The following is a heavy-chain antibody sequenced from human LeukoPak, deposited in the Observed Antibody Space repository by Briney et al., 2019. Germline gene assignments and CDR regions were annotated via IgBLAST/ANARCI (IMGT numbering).Heavy chain of an antibody. J-gene: IGHJ4*02. D-gene: IGHD1-26*01. CDR1: GFTFSSYS. CDR3: ARAYDIVGATELDY. CDR2: ISSSSSYI. V-gene: IGHV3-21*01. Sequence: GGSLRLSCAASGFTFSSYSMNWVRQAPGKGLEWVSSISSSSSYIYYADSVKGRFTISRDNAKNSLYLQMNRLRAEDTAVYYCARAYDIVGATELDYWGQGTLVTVSS.